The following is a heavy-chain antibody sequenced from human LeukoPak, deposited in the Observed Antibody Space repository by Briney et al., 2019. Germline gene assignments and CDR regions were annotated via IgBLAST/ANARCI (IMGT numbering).Heavy chain of an antibody. D-gene: IGHD6-19*01. J-gene: IGHJ3*02. Sequence: GGSLRLSCAASGFTFSTYAMSWVRQAPGKGLEWVSAIGDGGYSTYFADSTKGRFTVSRDNSRNTLYLQMNSLRVEDTALYYCARDRGGGWLHDAFDMWGQGTMVTVSS. CDR3: ARDRGGGWLHDAFDM. CDR2: IGDGGYST. CDR1: GFTFSTYA. V-gene: IGHV3-23*01.